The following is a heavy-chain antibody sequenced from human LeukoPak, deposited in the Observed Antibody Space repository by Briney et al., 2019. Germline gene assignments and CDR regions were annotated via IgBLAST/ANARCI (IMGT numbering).Heavy chain of an antibody. CDR2: IYTSGST. D-gene: IGHD3-3*01. CDR1: GGSISSYY. J-gene: IGHJ4*02. Sequence: SETLSLTCTVSGGSISSYYWSWIRQPAGKGLEWIGRIYTSGSTNYNPSLKSRVTMSVDTSKNQFFLKLSSVTAADTAVYYCARGDYDFWSGYYRELYFDYWGQGTLVTVSS. V-gene: IGHV4-4*07. CDR3: ARGDYDFWSGYYRELYFDY.